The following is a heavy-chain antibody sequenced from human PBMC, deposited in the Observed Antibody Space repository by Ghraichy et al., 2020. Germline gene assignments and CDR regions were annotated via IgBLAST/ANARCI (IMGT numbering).Heavy chain of an antibody. CDR3: ARDSPSGYSSSWVYYYGMDV. V-gene: IGHV3-11*01. CDR1: GFTFSDYY. J-gene: IGHJ6*02. CDR2: ISSSGSTI. D-gene: IGHD6-13*01. Sequence: GGSLRLSCAASGFTFSDYYMSWIRQAPGKGLEWVSYISSSGSTIYYADSVKGRFTISRDNAKNSLYLQMNSLRAEDTAVYYCARDSPSGYSSSWVYYYGMDVWGQGTTVTVSS.